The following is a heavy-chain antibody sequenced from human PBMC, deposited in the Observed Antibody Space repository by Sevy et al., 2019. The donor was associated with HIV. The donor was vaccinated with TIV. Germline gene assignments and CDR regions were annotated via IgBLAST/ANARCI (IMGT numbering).Heavy chain of an antibody. D-gene: IGHD3-16*01. V-gene: IGHV4-61*01. Sequence: SENLSLICTVSGGSVSSGSYYWSWIRQPPGKGLEWIGYIYYSGSTNYNPSLKSRVTISLDTSKNQFSLKLSSVTAADTAVYYCASEMGEQWGQGTLVTVSS. CDR1: GGSVSSGSYY. CDR3: ASEMGEQ. CDR2: IYYSGST. J-gene: IGHJ4*02.